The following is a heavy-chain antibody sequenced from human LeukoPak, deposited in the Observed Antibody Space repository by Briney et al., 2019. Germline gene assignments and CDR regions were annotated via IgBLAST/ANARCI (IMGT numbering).Heavy chain of an antibody. CDR3: ARVVSSGYTAFDI. CDR1: GGSISSSSYY. J-gene: IGHJ3*02. Sequence: SETLSLTCTVSGGSISSSSYYWGWIRQPPGKGLEWIGSIYYSGSTYYNPSLKSRVTISVDRSNNQFSLKLSSVTAADTAVYYCARVVSSGYTAFDIWGQGTMVTVSS. V-gene: IGHV4-39*07. CDR2: IYYSGST. D-gene: IGHD3-22*01.